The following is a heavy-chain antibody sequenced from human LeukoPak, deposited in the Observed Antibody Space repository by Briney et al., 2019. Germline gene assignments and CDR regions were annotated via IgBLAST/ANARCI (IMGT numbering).Heavy chain of an antibody. CDR3: ARSQKLGATGD. D-gene: IGHD1-26*01. Sequence: GASVKVSCKASGYTFTGYYMHWVRQAPGQGLEWMGRINPNSGGTNYAQKFQGRVTMTRDTSTSTVYMELSSLRSEDTAVYYCARSQKLGATGDWGQGTLVTVSS. J-gene: IGHJ4*02. CDR1: GYTFTGYY. V-gene: IGHV1-2*06. CDR2: INPNSGGT.